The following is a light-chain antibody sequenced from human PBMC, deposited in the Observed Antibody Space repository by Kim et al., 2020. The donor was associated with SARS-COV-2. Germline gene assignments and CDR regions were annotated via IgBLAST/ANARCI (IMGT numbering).Light chain of an antibody. J-gene: IGLJ3*02. V-gene: IGLV4-69*01. CDR3: QTWGTGIHWV. CDR2: LNSDGSH. CDR1: SGHSSYA. Sequence: DKLTCTLSSGHSSYAIAWHQQQPEKGPRYLMKLNSDGSHSKGDGIPDRFSGSSSGAERYLTISSLQSEDEADYYCQTWGTGIHWVFGGGTQLTVL.